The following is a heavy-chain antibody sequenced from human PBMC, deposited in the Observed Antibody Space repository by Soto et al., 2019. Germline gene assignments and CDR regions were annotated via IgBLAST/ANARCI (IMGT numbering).Heavy chain of an antibody. Sequence: ASVKVSCKASGGTFSSYAISWVRQAPGQGLEWIGWISVYNGNTNYAQKFRGRVTMTTDISTTTAYMEMRSLRSDDTAVYYCARSGSSWNLREFDYWGQGTLVTVSS. D-gene: IGHD6-13*01. CDR3: ARSGSSWNLREFDY. CDR1: GGTFSSYA. J-gene: IGHJ4*02. CDR2: ISVYNGNT. V-gene: IGHV1-18*01.